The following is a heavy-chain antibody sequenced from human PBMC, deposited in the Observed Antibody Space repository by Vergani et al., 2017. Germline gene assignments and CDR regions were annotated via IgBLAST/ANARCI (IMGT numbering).Heavy chain of an antibody. V-gene: IGHV3-21*06. CDR1: GFTFSDFS. CDR2: IGSSGPYI. J-gene: IGHJ6*02. CDR3: ARDCTSGGCPDNYGMDV. Sequence: EVQLLESGGGLVQSGGSLRLSCAASGFTFSDFSMSWVRQAPGKGLEWVAFIGSSGPYINYADSVKGRFIISRDNTNNSLFLQLRSLRAEDAAVYYCARDCTSGGCPDNYGMDVWGQGATVTVSS. D-gene: IGHD2-8*01.